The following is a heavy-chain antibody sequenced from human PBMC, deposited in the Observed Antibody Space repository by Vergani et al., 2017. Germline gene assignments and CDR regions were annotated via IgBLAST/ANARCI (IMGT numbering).Heavy chain of an antibody. Sequence: QLQLQESGPRLVKPSETLSLTCSLSGMSISNNNYYWGWNRQPPGKGLEWIGSIYDSRNNNSSPSLKSRVSITVDTSHNQFSLNLTSVTAADTAVYYCARHLRQLARNDVFDIWGHGTLVTVSS. CDR1: GMSISNNNYY. D-gene: IGHD6-6*01. CDR3: ARHLRQLARNDVFDI. J-gene: IGHJ3*02. V-gene: IGHV4-39*01. CDR2: IYDSRNN.